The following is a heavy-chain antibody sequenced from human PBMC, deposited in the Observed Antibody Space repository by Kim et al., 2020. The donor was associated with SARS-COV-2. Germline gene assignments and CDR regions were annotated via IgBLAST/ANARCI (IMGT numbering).Heavy chain of an antibody. CDR2: ISSNGDNT. D-gene: IGHD6-19*01. CDR3: AKEMRTGWYNFDY. CDR1: GFTFTTYA. J-gene: IGHJ4*02. V-gene: IGHV3-64D*06. Sequence: GGSLRLSCSASGFTFTTYAMHWVRQAPGKGLQYVSGISSNGDNTYYADSVKGRFTISRDNSKNMLYLQMNSLGLEDTAMYYCAKEMRTGWYNFDYWGQGTLVSVSS.